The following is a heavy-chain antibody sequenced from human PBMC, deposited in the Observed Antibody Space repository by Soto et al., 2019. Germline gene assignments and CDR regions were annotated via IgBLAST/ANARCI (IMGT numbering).Heavy chain of an antibody. CDR2: INPNSGGT. CDR1: GYTCTGHY. Sequence: RASVKVSCKSSGYTCTGHYLHWVRQAPEQRLESLRWINPNSGGTNYAQQFQGRVTMTRDKSISTAYMELSRLSADDTADYYCERMYTSGWNYFDYWGQGTQVTVSS. D-gene: IGHD6-19*01. CDR3: ERMYTSGWNYFDY. V-gene: IGHV1-2*02. J-gene: IGHJ4*02.